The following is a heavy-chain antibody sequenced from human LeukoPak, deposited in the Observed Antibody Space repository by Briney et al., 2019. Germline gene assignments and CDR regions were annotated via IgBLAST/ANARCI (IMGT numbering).Heavy chain of an antibody. J-gene: IGHJ4*02. CDR3: AHRQVVATHFDY. Sequence: KGSGPTLVKPTQTLTLTCTFSGFSLSTRAVGVGWIRQPPGKALEWLALIYWNDDKRYSPSLKSRLTITKDTSKNQVVLIMTNMDPVDTATYYCAHRQVVATHFDYWGQGTLVTVSS. D-gene: IGHD2-15*01. CDR1: GFSLSTRAVG. V-gene: IGHV2-5*01. CDR2: IYWNDDK.